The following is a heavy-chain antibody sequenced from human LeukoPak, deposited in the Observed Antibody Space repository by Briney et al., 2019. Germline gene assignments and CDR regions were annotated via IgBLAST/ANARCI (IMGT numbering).Heavy chain of an antibody. Sequence: PGGSLRLSCAASGFTFSSYWMSWVRQAPGKGLEWVANIKQDGSEKYYVDSVKGRFTISRDNAENSLYLQMNSLRAEDTAVYYCARESLLWFGELWGGFDPWGQGTLVTVSS. CDR1: GFTFSSYW. D-gene: IGHD3-10*01. CDR2: IKQDGSEK. V-gene: IGHV3-7*03. CDR3: ARESLLWFGELWGGFDP. J-gene: IGHJ5*02.